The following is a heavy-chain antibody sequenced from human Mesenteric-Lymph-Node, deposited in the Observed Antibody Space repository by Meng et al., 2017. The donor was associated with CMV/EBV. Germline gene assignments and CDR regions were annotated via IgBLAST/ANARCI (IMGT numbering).Heavy chain of an antibody. V-gene: IGHV3-30*02. J-gene: IGHJ6*02. CDR2: IRYDGSNK. Sequence: GESLKISCAASGFTFSSYGMHWVRQAPGKGLEWVAFIRYDGSNKYYADSVKGRFTISRDNSKNTLYLQMNSLRAEDTAVYYCARDLTIFGVAQGVYYYYGMDVWGQGTTVTVSS. D-gene: IGHD3-3*01. CDR3: ARDLTIFGVAQGVYYYYGMDV. CDR1: GFTFSSYG.